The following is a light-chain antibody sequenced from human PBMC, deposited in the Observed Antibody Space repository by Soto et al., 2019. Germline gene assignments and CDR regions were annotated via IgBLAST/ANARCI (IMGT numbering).Light chain of an antibody. J-gene: IGKJ5*01. CDR1: QTVSSK. CDR2: GAS. V-gene: IGKV3-15*01. Sequence: EIVMQQSPATLSVSPRERATLSCRASQTVSSKLAWYQQKPGQAPRLLIYGASTRATGIPARFSGSGSGTEFTLTISSLQSEDFAVYYCQQYNNWPPITFGQGRLLEIK. CDR3: QQYNNWPPIT.